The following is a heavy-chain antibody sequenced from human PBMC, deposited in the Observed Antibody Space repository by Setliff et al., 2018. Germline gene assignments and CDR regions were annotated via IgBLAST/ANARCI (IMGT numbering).Heavy chain of an antibody. CDR2: IYYNGDT. Sequence: NPSETLSLTCIVSGASITSDGYYWSWIRQHPVKGLEWIGYIYYNGDTYYNPYLKSRVAISLDTSKNHFSLELSSVRAADTALYYCARSRTIAVKGGVFAVWGRGTLVTVSS. CDR1: GASITSDGYY. J-gene: IGHJ2*01. V-gene: IGHV4-31*03. D-gene: IGHD6-19*01. CDR3: ARSRTIAVKGGVFAV.